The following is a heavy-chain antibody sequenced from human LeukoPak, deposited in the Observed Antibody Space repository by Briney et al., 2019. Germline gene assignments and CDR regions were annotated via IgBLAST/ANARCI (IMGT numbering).Heavy chain of an antibody. CDR1: GFTFSSYW. V-gene: IGHV3-23*01. Sequence: GGSLRLSCAASGFTFSSYWMHWVRQAPGKGLEWISSISGSGSATYYADSEKGRFTISRDNSKSTLFLQMNSLRAEDTAVYYCAKDRGVRYYYGSGSYHDYWGQGTLVTVSS. CDR3: AKDRGVRYYYGSGSYHDY. J-gene: IGHJ4*02. CDR2: ISGSGSAT. D-gene: IGHD3-10*01.